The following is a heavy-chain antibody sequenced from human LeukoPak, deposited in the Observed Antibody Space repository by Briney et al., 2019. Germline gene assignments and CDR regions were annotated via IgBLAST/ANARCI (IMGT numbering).Heavy chain of an antibody. CDR3: ARDPTVTDWYFDL. CDR1: GGTFSIYA. Sequence: SVKVSCKASGGTFSIYAISWVRQAPGQGLEWMGGIIPIFGTANYAQKFQGRVTITADKSTSTAYMELSSLRSEDTAVYYCARDPTVTDWYFDLWGRGTLVTVSS. D-gene: IGHD4-17*01. J-gene: IGHJ2*01. V-gene: IGHV1-69*06. CDR2: IIPIFGTA.